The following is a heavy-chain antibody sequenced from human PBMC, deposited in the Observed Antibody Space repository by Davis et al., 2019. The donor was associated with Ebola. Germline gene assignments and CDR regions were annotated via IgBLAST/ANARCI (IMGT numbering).Heavy chain of an antibody. CDR1: GYTFTSYY. V-gene: IGHV1-46*01. D-gene: IGHD3-22*01. J-gene: IGHJ4*02. Sequence: ASVKVSCKASGYTFTSYYMHWVRQAPGQGLEWMGIINPSGGSTSYAQKFQGRVTITADKSTSTAYMELRSLRSDDTAVYYCARDGIVVAALDYWGQGTLVNVSS. CDR2: INPSGGST. CDR3: ARDGIVVAALDY.